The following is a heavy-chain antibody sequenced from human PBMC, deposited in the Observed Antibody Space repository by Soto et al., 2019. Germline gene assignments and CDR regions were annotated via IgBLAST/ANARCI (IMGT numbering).Heavy chain of an antibody. CDR3: ATPYSINH. Sequence: GGSLRLSCAASVFLFSAYTMNWVRQAPGKGLEWLSSISDDSSYIDYADSLRRRFTVSRDNARNSLYLQIDSLGVEDTAVYYCATPYSINHWGPGTLVTVSS. J-gene: IGHJ5*02. D-gene: IGHD2-21*01. CDR2: ISDDSSYI. V-gene: IGHV3-21*06. CDR1: VFLFSAYT.